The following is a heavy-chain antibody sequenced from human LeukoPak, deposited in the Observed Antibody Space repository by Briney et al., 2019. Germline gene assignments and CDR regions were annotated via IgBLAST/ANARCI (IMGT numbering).Heavy chain of an antibody. D-gene: IGHD6-19*01. CDR2: ISSSGRSI. Sequence: TGGSLRLSCAASGFTFSSYEMNWVRQAPGKGLEWVSYISSSGRSIYYADSVKGRFTIPRDNAKNSLYLQMNSLRAEDTAVYYCARDDSAWYAYWGPGTLVTVSS. CDR1: GFTFSSYE. J-gene: IGHJ4*02. CDR3: ARDDSAWYAY. V-gene: IGHV3-48*03.